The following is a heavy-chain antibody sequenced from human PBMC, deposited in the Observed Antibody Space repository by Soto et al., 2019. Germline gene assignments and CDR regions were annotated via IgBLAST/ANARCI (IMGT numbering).Heavy chain of an antibody. CDR2: INPSGGST. J-gene: IGHJ4*02. Sequence: ASVKVSCKASGYTFTSYYMHWVRQAPGQGLEWMGIINPSGGSTSYAQKFQGRVTMTRDTSASTAYMELSSLRSEDTAVYYCATDSSGWYYFDYWGQGTLVTVSS. D-gene: IGHD6-19*01. CDR1: GYTFTSYY. V-gene: IGHV1-46*01. CDR3: ATDSSGWYYFDY.